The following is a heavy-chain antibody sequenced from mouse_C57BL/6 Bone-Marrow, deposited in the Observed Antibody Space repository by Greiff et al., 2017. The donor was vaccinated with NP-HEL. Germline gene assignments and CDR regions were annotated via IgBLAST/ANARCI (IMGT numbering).Heavy chain of an antibody. CDR3: TYGYDGAWFAY. CDR1: GFNIKDDY. V-gene: IGHV14-4*01. D-gene: IGHD2-2*01. CDR2: IDPENGDT. Sequence: DVKLQESGAELVRPGASVKLSCTASGFNIKDDYMHWVKQRPEQGLEWIGWIDPENGDTEYASKFQGKATITADTSSNTAYLQLSSLTSEDTAVYYCTYGYDGAWFAYWGQGTLVTVSA. J-gene: IGHJ3*01.